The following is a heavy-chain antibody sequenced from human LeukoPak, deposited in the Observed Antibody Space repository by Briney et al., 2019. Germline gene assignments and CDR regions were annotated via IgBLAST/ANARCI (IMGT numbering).Heavy chain of an antibody. Sequence: GGSLRLSCAASGFTFRNYSMNWVRQAPGRGLEWVSLTSSNGAGTYYADSVKGRFTISRDNSKNTLYLQMNSLRADDTAVYYCAKDSGFYQTFPAVFNAVDFWGQGTMVTVSS. D-gene: IGHD2/OR15-2a*01. CDR1: GFTFRNYS. J-gene: IGHJ3*01. CDR2: TSSNGAGT. CDR3: AKDSGFYQTFPAVFNAVDF. V-gene: IGHV3-23*01.